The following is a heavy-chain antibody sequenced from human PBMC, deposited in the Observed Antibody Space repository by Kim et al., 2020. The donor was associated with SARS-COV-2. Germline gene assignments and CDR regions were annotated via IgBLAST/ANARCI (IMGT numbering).Heavy chain of an antibody. CDR1: GYTFNNYA. Sequence: ASVKVSCTASGYTFNNYAILWVRQAPGQGLGWMGWINTKTGDTRYAQGFTGRYLFSLDSSISTAFLQISDLKPEDTAVYYCARDLGGFFPPGFWGQGTLVTVSS. V-gene: IGHV7-4-1*02. J-gene: IGHJ4*02. CDR3: ARDLGGFFPPGF. CDR2: INTKTGDT. D-gene: IGHD5-12*01.